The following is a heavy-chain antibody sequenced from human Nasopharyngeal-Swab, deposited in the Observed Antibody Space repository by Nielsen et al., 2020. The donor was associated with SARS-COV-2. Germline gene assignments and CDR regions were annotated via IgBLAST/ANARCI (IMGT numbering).Heavy chain of an antibody. Sequence: GGSLRLSCAASGFTFSSYAMSWVRQAPGKGLEWVSSISSSSSYIYYADSVKGRFTISRDNAKNSLYLQMNSLRAEDTAVYYCARNPTDELLWYYYYGMDVWGQGTTVTVSS. D-gene: IGHD2-2*01. J-gene: IGHJ6*02. CDR1: GFTFSSYA. V-gene: IGHV3-21*01. CDR3: ARNPTDELLWYYYYGMDV. CDR2: ISSSSSYI.